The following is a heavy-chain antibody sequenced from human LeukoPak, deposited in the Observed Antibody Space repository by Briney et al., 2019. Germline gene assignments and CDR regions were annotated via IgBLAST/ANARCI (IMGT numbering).Heavy chain of an antibody. V-gene: IGHV3-74*01. D-gene: IGHD3-22*01. CDR2: INSDGSST. J-gene: IGHJ4*02. CDR3: ARANEDHYDSSGHYSFDH. Sequence: PGGSLRLSCAASGFTFSSYWMHWVRQAPGKGLVWVSRINSDGSSTSYAGSVKGRFTISRDNAKNTLYLHMNSLRAEDTAVYYCARANEDHYDSSGHYSFDHWGQGTLVTVSS. CDR1: GFTFSSYW.